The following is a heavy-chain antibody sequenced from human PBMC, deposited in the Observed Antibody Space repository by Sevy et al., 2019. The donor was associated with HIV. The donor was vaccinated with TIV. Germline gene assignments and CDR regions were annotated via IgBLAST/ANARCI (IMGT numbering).Heavy chain of an antibody. CDR3: ARVGLGIVVVPAAIGAGGPNWFDP. D-gene: IGHD2-2*03. Sequence: SETLSLTCAVYGGSFSGYYWSWIRQPPGKGLEWIGEINHSGSTNYNPSLKSRVTISVDTSKNQFSLKLSSVTAADAAVYYWARVGLGIVVVPAAIGAGGPNWFDPWGQGTLVTVSS. CDR2: INHSGST. CDR1: GGSFSGYY. V-gene: IGHV4-34*01. J-gene: IGHJ5*02.